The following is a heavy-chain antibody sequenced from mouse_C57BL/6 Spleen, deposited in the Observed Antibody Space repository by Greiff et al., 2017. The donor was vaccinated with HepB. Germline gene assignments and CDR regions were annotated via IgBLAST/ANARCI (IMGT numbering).Heavy chain of an antibody. CDR2: ILPGSGST. CDR3: ARAATVVATWGYFDV. Sequence: QVQLKESGAELMKPGASVKLSCKATGYTFTGYCIEWVKQRPGHGLEWIGEILPGSGSTNYNEKFKGKATFTADTSSNTAYMQLSSLTTEDSAIYSCARAATVVATWGYFDVWGTGTTVTVSS. J-gene: IGHJ1*03. D-gene: IGHD1-1*01. CDR1: GYTFTGYC. V-gene: IGHV1-9*01.